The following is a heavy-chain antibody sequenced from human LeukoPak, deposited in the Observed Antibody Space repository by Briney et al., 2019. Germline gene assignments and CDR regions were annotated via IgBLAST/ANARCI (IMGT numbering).Heavy chain of an antibody. CDR3: ARDEAVDYGDFDPFDY. CDR2: IIPIPGIA. V-gene: IGHV1-69*04. CDR1: GGTFSSYA. D-gene: IGHD4-17*01. J-gene: IGHJ4*02. Sequence: ASVKVSCKASGGTFSSYAISWVRQAPGQGLEWMGRIIPIPGIANYAQKFQGRVTITADKSTSTAYMELSSLRSEDTAVYYCARDEAVDYGDFDPFDYWGQGTLVTVSS.